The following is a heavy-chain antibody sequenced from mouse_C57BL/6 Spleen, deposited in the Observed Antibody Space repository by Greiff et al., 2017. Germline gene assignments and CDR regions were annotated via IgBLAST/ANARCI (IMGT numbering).Heavy chain of an antibody. Sequence: QVQLQQSGAELVRPGASVTLSCKASGYTFTDYEMHWVKQTPVHGLEWIGAIDPETGGTAYNQKFKGKAILTADKSSSTAYMELRSLTSEDSAVYYCHYYVSSYLLDYWGQGTTLTVSS. CDR3: HYYVSSYLLDY. D-gene: IGHD1-1*01. CDR2: IDPETGGT. V-gene: IGHV1-15*01. J-gene: IGHJ2*01. CDR1: GYTFTDYE.